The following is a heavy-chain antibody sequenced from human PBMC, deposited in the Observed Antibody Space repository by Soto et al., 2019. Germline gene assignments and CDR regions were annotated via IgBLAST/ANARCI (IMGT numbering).Heavy chain of an antibody. D-gene: IGHD3-10*01. Sequence: QVQMVQSGAEVKKPGASVKVSCRASGYSFTSYDVNWVRQATGQGLEWMGWMNPNSGNTAFAEKCQGRVTMTRDTPISTAYMELSGLTSEDTAVYYCAREPYTSYGSDGSCSYDAFDIWGQGTVVTVSS. CDR1: GYSFTSYD. J-gene: IGHJ3*02. CDR2: MNPNSGNT. V-gene: IGHV1-8*01. CDR3: AREPYTSYGSDGSCSYDAFDI.